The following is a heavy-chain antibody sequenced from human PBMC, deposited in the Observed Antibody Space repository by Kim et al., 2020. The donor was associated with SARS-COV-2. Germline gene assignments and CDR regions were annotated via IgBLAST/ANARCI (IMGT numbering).Heavy chain of an antibody. V-gene: IGHV1-18*01. CDR2: ISAYNGNT. CDR1: GYTFTSYG. D-gene: IGHD2-15*01. Sequence: ASVKVSCKASGYTFTSYGISWVRQAPGQGLEWMGWISAYNGNTNYAQKLQGRVTMTTDTSTSIAYMELRSLRSDDTAVYCCARGVVADRYYYYYGMDVWGQGTTVTVSS. J-gene: IGHJ6*02. CDR3: ARGVVADRYYYYYGMDV.